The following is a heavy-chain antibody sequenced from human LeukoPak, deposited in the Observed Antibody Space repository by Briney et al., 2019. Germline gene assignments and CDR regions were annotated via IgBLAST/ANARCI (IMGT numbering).Heavy chain of an antibody. D-gene: IGHD5-24*01. J-gene: IGHJ3*02. CDR1: GGSFSGYY. CDR2: INHSGST. Sequence: SETLSLTCAVYGGSFSGYYWSWICQPPGKGLEWIGEINHSGSTNYNPSLKSRVTISVDTSKNQFSLKLSSVTAADTAVYYCARSHGYNRLDAFDIWGQGTMVTVSS. CDR3: ARSHGYNRLDAFDI. V-gene: IGHV4-34*01.